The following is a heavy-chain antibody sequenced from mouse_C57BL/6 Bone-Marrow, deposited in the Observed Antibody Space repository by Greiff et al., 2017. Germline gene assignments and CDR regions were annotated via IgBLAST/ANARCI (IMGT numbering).Heavy chain of an antibody. CDR3: AREVYDGSLYYFDY. CDR1: GYTFTSYW. CDR2: IDPSDSYT. D-gene: IGHD1-1*01. J-gene: IGHJ2*01. V-gene: IGHV1-69*01. Sequence: QVQLQQPGAELVMPGASVKLSCKASGYTFTSYWMHWVKQRPGQGLEWIGEIDPSDSYTNYNQKFKGKSTLTVDKSSSTAYRQLSSLTSEDSAVYYCAREVYDGSLYYFDYWGQGTTLTVSS.